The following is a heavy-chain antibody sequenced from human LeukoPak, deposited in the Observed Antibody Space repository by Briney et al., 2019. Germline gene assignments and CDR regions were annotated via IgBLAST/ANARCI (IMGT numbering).Heavy chain of an antibody. CDR3: ASCPEVKGGLEYSSGWYDY. CDR1: GGTFSSYA. Sequence: SSVKVSCKASGGTFSSYAISWVRQAPGQGLEWMGRIIPILGIANYAQKFQGRVTITADKSTSTAYMELSSLRSEDTAVYYCASCPEVKGGLEYSSGWYDYWGQGTLVTVSS. V-gene: IGHV1-69*04. J-gene: IGHJ4*02. CDR2: IIPILGIA. D-gene: IGHD6-19*01.